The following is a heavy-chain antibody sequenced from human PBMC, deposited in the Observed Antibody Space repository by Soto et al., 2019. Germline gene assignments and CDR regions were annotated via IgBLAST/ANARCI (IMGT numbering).Heavy chain of an antibody. CDR2: IIPIFGTG. CDR1: GGTFSTST. CDR3: VRDAPIGSVFSGYDAIDS. Sequence: QVQLEQSGTEVKKPGSSVKVSCKASGGTFSTSTFTWVRQAPAQGLEWMGRIIPIFGTGDYAPKFQGRVLITADKSTSTVYMELSGLKAEDTAVFFCVRDAPIGSVFSGYDAIDSWGQGTLVTVSS. V-gene: IGHV1-69*08. D-gene: IGHD5-12*01. J-gene: IGHJ4*02.